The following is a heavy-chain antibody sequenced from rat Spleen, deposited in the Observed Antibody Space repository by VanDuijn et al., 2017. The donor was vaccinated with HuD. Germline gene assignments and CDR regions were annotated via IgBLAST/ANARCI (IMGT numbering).Heavy chain of an antibody. Sequence: EVKLVESGGGLVQPGRSLKLSCAASGFNFNDYWMGWVRQAPGKGLEWIGEINKDSTIINYIPSLKDKFTISRDNAQNTLYLQMSKLGSEDTATYYCARWGYSRPLDVMDAWGQRASVTVSS. CDR3: ARWGYSRPLDVMDA. D-gene: IGHD1-2*01. J-gene: IGHJ4*01. CDR1: GFNFNDYW. CDR2: INKDSTII. V-gene: IGHV4-2*01.